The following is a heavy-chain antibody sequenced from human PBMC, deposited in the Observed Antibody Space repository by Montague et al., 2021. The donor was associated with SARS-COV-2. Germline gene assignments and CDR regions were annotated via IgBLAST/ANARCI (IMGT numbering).Heavy chain of an antibody. D-gene: IGHD3-3*01. J-gene: IGHJ3*02. Sequence: SETLSLTCTVSGSSISSSSYYWGWIHQPPGKGLEWIGSIYYSGSTYYNPSLKSRVTISVDTFKNQFSLKLSSVTAADTAVYYCARHSGRDTIFGVVIIPDAFDXWGQGTMVTVSS. CDR1: GSSISSSSYY. CDR2: IYYSGST. CDR3: ARHSGRDTIFGVVIIPDAFDX. V-gene: IGHV4-39*01.